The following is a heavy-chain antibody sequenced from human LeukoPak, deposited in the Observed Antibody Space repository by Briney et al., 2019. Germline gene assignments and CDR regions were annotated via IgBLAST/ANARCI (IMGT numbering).Heavy chain of an antibody. J-gene: IGHJ5*02. CDR1: GGTFSSYA. Sequence: SVKVSFKSSGGTFSSYAISWVRQAPGQGLEWMGGIIPIFGTANYAQKFQGRVTITTDESTSTAYMELSSLRSEDTAVYYCARATAMVTFLIDPWGQGTLVTVSS. D-gene: IGHD5-18*01. V-gene: IGHV1-69*05. CDR3: ARATAMVTFLIDP. CDR2: IIPIFGTA.